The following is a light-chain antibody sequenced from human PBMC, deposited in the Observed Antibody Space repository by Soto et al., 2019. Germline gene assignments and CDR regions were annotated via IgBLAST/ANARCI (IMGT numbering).Light chain of an antibody. CDR2: GVS. CDR1: QSVSSY. CDR3: QQYVTSPLT. J-gene: IGKJ4*01. Sequence: EIVFTQSPGTLSLSPGERATLSCRASQSVSSYLAWYQQKPGQAPRLLIYGVSSRATGIPDRFSGSGSGTDFTLTISRLEPEDFAVYYCQQYVTSPLTLGGGTKVDIK. V-gene: IGKV3-20*01.